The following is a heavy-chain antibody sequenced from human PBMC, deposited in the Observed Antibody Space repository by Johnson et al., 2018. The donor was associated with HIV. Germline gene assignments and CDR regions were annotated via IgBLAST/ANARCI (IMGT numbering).Heavy chain of an antibody. V-gene: IGHV3-15*01. CDR3: ATIFMGSNYYSAFDM. CDR2: IKTKVSGGTA. Sequence: DVQLVESGGGLVKPGGSLRLSCVASGFTLSNVWMSWVRQVPGKGLEWIGRIKTKVSGGTAEYAAPVNASFTISRDDSKNTLYLQINSLETEETAVYYCATIFMGSNYYSAFDMWGQGTMVTVSS. CDR1: GFTLSNVW. J-gene: IGHJ3*02. D-gene: IGHD1-26*01.